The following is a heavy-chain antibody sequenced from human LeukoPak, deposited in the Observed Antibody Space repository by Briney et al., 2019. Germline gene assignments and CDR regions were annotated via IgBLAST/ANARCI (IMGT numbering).Heavy chain of an antibody. CDR3: PSLLRWVYYFNS. D-gene: IGHD2-21*01. CDR2: IYYSGST. V-gene: IGHV4-39*01. Sequence: SETLSLTCTVSGGSISSNGYYWDWIRQPPGKGLEGIGSIYYSGSTYYNPSLTSRVTISVDTSKNQFSLKLSSVTAADTAVYYCPSLLRWVYYFNSWGREPWSPSPQ. J-gene: IGHJ4*02. CDR1: GGSISSNGYY.